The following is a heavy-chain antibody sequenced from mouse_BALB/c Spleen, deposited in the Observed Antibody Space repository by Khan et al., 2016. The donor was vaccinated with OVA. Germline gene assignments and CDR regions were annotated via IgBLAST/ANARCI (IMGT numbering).Heavy chain of an antibody. CDR3: ARIEDI. CDR2: IWAGGST. V-gene: IGHV2-9*02. D-gene: IGHD1-3*01. Sequence: VQLQESGPGLVAPSQSLSITCTVSGFSLTSYGVHWVCQPPGKGLEWLGVIWAGGSTNYNSALMSRLSISKDNSKRQVFLQMNSLQTDDTAMYYCARIEDIWGQGTTLTVSS. J-gene: IGHJ2*01. CDR1: GFSLTSYG.